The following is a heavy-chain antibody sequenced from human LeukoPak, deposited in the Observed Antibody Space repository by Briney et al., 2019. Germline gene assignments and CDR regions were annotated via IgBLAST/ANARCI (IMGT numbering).Heavy chain of an antibody. Sequence: SETLSLTCTVSGVSISSYYWGWIRQPPGKGLEWIGYIYYGGNTNYNPSLKSRVTISVDTSKNQSSLKLSSVTAADTAVYYCARVGPPYYDFWSGSSNWFDSWGQGTLVTVSS. CDR3: ARVGPPYYDFWSGSSNWFDS. CDR1: GVSISSYY. J-gene: IGHJ5*01. D-gene: IGHD3-3*01. CDR2: IYYGGNT. V-gene: IGHV4-59*01.